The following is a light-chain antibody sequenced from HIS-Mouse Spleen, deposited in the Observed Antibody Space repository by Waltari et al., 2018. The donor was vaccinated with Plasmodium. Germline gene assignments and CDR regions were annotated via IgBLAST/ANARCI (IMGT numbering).Light chain of an antibody. V-gene: IGKV4-1*01. Sequence: DIVMTQSPDSLAVSLGERATINCKSSQSVLYSSNNKNSLTWYQQQPGQPPTRLIYWASTRESGVTDRFSGSGSGTDFTLTISSLQSEDFAVYYCQQYNNWSFTFGPGTKVDIK. CDR3: QQYNNWSFT. J-gene: IGKJ3*01. CDR2: WAS. CDR1: QSVLYSSNNKNS.